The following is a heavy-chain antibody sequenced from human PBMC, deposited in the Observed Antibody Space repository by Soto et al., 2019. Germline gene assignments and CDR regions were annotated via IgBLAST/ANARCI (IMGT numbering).Heavy chain of an antibody. V-gene: IGHV1-8*01. J-gene: IGHJ6*02. CDR2: MNPNSGNT. Sequence: QVQLVQSGAEVKKPGASVKVSCKASGYTFTSYDINWVRQATGQGLEWMGWMNPNSGNTGNAQKFQGRVTMTRNTSISTAYMELSSLRSEDTAVYYCARFITMVRGVTFYGMDVWGQGTTVTVSS. CDR1: GYTFTSYD. D-gene: IGHD3-10*01. CDR3: ARFITMVRGVTFYGMDV.